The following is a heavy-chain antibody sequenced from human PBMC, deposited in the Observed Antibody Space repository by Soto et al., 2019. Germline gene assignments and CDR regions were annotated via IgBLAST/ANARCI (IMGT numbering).Heavy chain of an antibody. Sequence: SETLSLTCAVCGGSFSGYYWSWIRQPPGKGLEWIGEINHSGSTNYNPSLKSRVTISVDTSKNQFSLKLSSVTAADTAVYYCARAGWNYGYGGYLSYYYGMDVWGQGTTVTVSS. CDR2: INHSGST. J-gene: IGHJ6*02. D-gene: IGHD1-7*01. CDR1: GGSFSGYY. CDR3: ARAGWNYGYGGYLSYYYGMDV. V-gene: IGHV4-34*01.